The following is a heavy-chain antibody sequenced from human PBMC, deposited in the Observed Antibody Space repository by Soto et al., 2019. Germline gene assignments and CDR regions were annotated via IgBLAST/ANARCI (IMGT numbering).Heavy chain of an antibody. CDR2: ISGSGGST. Sequence: EVQLLESGGGLVQPVGSLRLSCAASGFTFSSYAMSWVRQAPGKGLEWVSAISGSGGSTYYADSVKGRFTISRDNSXXTLYLQMNSLRAEDTAVYYCAKENGYSSSWFEFDYWGQGTLVTVSS. CDR3: AKENGYSSSWFEFDY. D-gene: IGHD6-13*01. CDR1: GFTFSSYA. V-gene: IGHV3-23*01. J-gene: IGHJ4*02.